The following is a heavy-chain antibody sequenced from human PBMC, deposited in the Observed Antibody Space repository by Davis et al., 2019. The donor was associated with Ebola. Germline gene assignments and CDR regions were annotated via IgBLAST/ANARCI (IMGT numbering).Heavy chain of an antibody. V-gene: IGHV3-74*01. CDR1: GFTFRRYR. Sequence: GESLKIPRAASGFTFRRYRMHWVRQAPGKGLVWVSRINSDGSSTSYADSVKGRFTISRDNAKNTLYLQMNSLRAEDTAVYYCARVITMVQGVKTYGMDVWGQGTTVTVSS. CDR2: INSDGSST. CDR3: ARVITMVQGVKTYGMDV. D-gene: IGHD3-10*01. J-gene: IGHJ6*02.